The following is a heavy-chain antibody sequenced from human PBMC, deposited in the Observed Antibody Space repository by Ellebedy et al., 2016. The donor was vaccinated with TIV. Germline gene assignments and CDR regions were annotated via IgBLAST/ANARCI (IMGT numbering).Heavy chain of an antibody. CDR2: ISPNSGAT. CDR3: ATTTVVHHTAFDI. Sequence: AASVQVSCKASGYIITACYINWLLQAPGQRLEWMGWISPNSGATNYAPNFQGRVTMTRYTSMRTAYLDLSRPTSEDTAVYYCATTTVVHHTAFDIWGQGTAVTVSS. CDR1: GYIITACY. D-gene: IGHD4-23*01. V-gene: IGHV1-2*02. J-gene: IGHJ3*02.